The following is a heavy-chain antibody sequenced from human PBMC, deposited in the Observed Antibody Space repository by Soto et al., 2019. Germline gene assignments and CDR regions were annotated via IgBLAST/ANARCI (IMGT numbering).Heavy chain of an antibody. Sequence: HPGGSLRLSCAASGFTVSSNYMSWVRQAPGKGLEWVSVIYSGGSTYYADSVKGRFTISRHNSKNTLYLQMNSLRAEDTAVYYCARAHPGYSSGWYSNRPVHAFDIWGQGTMVTVSS. CDR3: ARAHPGYSSGWYSNRPVHAFDI. CDR2: IYSGGST. CDR1: GFTVSSNY. D-gene: IGHD6-19*01. V-gene: IGHV3-53*04. J-gene: IGHJ3*02.